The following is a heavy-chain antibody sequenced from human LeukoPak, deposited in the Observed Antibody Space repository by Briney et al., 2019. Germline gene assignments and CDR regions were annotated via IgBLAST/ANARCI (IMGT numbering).Heavy chain of an antibody. V-gene: IGHV1-69*04. CDR1: GGTFISYA. CDR2: IIPILGIA. J-gene: IGHJ4*02. D-gene: IGHD6-19*01. CDR3: ARELWRQWLVLGGGNFDY. Sequence: GASVKVSCKASGGTFISYAISWVRQAPGQGLEWMGRIIPILGIANYAQKFQGRVTITADKSTSTAYMELSSLRSEDTAVYYCARELWRQWLVLGGGNFDYWGQGTLVTVSS.